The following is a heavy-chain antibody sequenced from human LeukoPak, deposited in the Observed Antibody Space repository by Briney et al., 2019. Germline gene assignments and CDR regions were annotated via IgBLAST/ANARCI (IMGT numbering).Heavy chain of an antibody. V-gene: IGHV3-23*01. D-gene: IGHD5-12*01. CDR3: ARGGIVATINL. CDR1: GFTFSSYA. CDR2: ISGSGGST. Sequence: GGSLRLSCAASGFTFSSYAMSWVRQAPGKGLEWVSAISGSGGSTYYADSVKGRFTISRDNSKNTLYLQMNSLRAEDTAVYYCARGGIVATINLWGQGTLVTVSS. J-gene: IGHJ5*02.